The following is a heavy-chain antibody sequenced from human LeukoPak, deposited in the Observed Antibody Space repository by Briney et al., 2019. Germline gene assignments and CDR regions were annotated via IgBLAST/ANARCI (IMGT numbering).Heavy chain of an antibody. CDR1: GFTFSSYD. Sequence: GGSLRLSCAASGFTFSSYDTHWVRQAPGKGLEWVAFISYDGSNKYYADSVKGRFTISRDNSKNTLYLQMNSLRAEDTAVYYCAKGAVYTSSWRFYYWGQGTLVTVSS. J-gene: IGHJ4*02. D-gene: IGHD6-13*01. V-gene: IGHV3-30*18. CDR3: AKGAVYTSSWRFYY. CDR2: ISYDGSNK.